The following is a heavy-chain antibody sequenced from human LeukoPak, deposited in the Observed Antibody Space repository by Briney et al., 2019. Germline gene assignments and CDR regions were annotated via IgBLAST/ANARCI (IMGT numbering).Heavy chain of an antibody. CDR1: GGSISSSNYY. J-gene: IGHJ5*02. D-gene: IGHD3-3*01. CDR3: ARDGDTIFGAEHWFDP. Sequence: PSETLSLTCTVSGGSISSSNYYWGWIRQPPGKGLEGIGSIYYSGSTYYSPSLKSRVTISVDTYKNQFSLKLSSVTAADTAVYYCARDGDTIFGAEHWFDPWGQGTLVTVSS. V-gene: IGHV4-39*07. CDR2: IYYSGST.